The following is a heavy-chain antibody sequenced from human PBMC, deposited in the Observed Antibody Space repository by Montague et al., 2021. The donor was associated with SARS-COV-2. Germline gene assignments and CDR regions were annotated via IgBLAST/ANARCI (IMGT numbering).Heavy chain of an antibody. CDR3: AKSPRNDYAE. V-gene: IGHV3-23*03. D-gene: IGHD4-17*01. Sequence: SLSLSWSASGFTFSSYAMSWVRQAPGKGLEWVSVIYSSGGSTYYADSVKGRFTISRDNSKNTLYLQMNSLRAEDTAVYYCAKSPRNDYAEWGQGTMVTVSP. CDR2: IYSSGGST. J-gene: IGHJ3*01. CDR1: GFTFSSYA.